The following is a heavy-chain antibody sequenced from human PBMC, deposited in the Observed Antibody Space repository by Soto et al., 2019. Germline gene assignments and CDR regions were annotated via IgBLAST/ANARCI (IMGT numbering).Heavy chain of an antibody. J-gene: IGHJ5*02. V-gene: IGHV4-4*07. Sequence: SETLSLTCTVSGASISGFYWSWIRKSAGKGLEWIGRIYATGTTDYNPTLKSRVMMSVDTSKRQFSLKLRSVTAADTAVYYCVRDGTKTLRDWFDPWGQGISVTVS. CDR2: IYATGTT. CDR1: GASISGFY. CDR3: VRDGTKTLRDWFDP. D-gene: IGHD1-1*01.